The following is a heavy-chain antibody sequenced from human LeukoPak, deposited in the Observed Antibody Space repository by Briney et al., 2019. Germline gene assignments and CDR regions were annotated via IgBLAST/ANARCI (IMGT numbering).Heavy chain of an antibody. CDR3: AKTQGYLDY. V-gene: IGHV3-23*01. Sequence: PGGFPGLSCAAPGFTFCSNAMRWGRPAPGEGLEWVSAITGSGTTYYGDSMKGRFTISRDNSKNTLYLQVNTLRAEDTAVYYCAKTQGYLDYWGQGTLVTVSS. CDR2: ITGSGTT. CDR1: GFTFCSNA. J-gene: IGHJ4*02.